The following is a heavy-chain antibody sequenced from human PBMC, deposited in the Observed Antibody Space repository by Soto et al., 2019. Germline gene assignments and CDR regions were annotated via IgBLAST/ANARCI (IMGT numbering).Heavy chain of an antibody. CDR2: IYPGDSDI. CDR3: AIHVIAVAGSRYYFAY. J-gene: IGHJ4*02. Sequence: GESLKISCKGSGYSFTSFWIAWVRQMPGKGLELMGIIYPGDSDIRYSPSFQGQVTISADKSISTAYLQWSSLKASDTAMYYCAIHVIAVAGSRYYFAYWGQGTLVTVSS. D-gene: IGHD6-19*01. V-gene: IGHV5-51*01. CDR1: GYSFTSFW.